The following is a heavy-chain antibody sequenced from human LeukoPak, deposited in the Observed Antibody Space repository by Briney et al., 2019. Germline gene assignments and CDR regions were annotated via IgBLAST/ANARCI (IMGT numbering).Heavy chain of an antibody. CDR2: INTYKGDT. Sequence: ASVKVSCKASGYTLTNYNISWVRQAPGQGLEWMGWINTYKGDTLYAQKLQGRATMTADTSTNTAYMELRSLRAEDTAVYYCVAFYYSAFFDYWGLGTLVTVSS. V-gene: IGHV1-18*01. J-gene: IGHJ4*01. CDR3: VAFYYSAFFDY. CDR1: GYTLTNYN. D-gene: IGHD4/OR15-4a*01.